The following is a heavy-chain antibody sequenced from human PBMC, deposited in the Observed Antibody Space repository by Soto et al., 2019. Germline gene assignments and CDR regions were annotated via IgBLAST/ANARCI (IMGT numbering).Heavy chain of an antibody. V-gene: IGHV4-31*03. J-gene: IGHJ3*02. CDR1: GGSISSGGYY. D-gene: IGHD6-19*01. CDR3: ASYSSGWYPAFDI. CDR2: IYYSGST. Sequence: SETLSLTCTVSGGSISSGGYYWSWIRQHPGKGLEWIGYIYYSGSTYYNPSLKSRVTIPVDTSKNQFSLKLSSVTAADTAVYYCASYSSGWYPAFDIWGQGTMVTVSS.